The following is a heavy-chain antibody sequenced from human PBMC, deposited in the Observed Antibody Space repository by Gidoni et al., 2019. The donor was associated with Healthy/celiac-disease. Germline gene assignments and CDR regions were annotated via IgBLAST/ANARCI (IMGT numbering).Heavy chain of an antibody. Sequence: EVQLLESGGGLVQPGGSLRLSCAASGFTFSSYAMSWVGQAPVKGLEWVSAISGSGGSTYYADSVKGRFTISRDNSKNTLYLQMNSLRAEDTAVYYCAKEGYCSGGSCQDAFDIWGQGTMVTVSS. CDR2: ISGSGGST. V-gene: IGHV3-23*01. D-gene: IGHD2-15*01. CDR3: AKEGYCSGGSCQDAFDI. J-gene: IGHJ3*02. CDR1: GFTFSSYA.